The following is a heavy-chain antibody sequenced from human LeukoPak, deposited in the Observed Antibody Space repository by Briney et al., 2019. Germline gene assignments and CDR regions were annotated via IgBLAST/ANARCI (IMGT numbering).Heavy chain of an antibody. D-gene: IGHD6-13*01. J-gene: IGHJ5*02. Sequence: ASVKVSCKAPGYTFTSYDINWVRQATGQGLEWMGWMNPNSGNTGYAQKFQGRVTMTRNTSISTAYMELSSLRSEDTAVYYCARDLGKGSSWDKGYWFDPWGQGTLVTVSS. CDR3: ARDLGKGSSWDKGYWFDP. V-gene: IGHV1-8*01. CDR1: GYTFTSYD. CDR2: MNPNSGNT.